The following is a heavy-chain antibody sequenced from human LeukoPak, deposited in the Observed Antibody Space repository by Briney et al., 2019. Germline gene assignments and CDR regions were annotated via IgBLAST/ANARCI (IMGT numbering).Heavy chain of an antibody. Sequence: PSETLSLTCAVYGGSFSGYYWSWIRQPPGKGLEWIGEINHSGSTNYDPSLKSRVTISVDTSKNQFSLKLSSVTAADTAVYYCARMVQWWFGGFDYWGQGTLVTVSS. CDR3: ARMVQWWFGGFDY. CDR2: INHSGST. D-gene: IGHD2-15*01. V-gene: IGHV4-34*01. CDR1: GGSFSGYY. J-gene: IGHJ4*02.